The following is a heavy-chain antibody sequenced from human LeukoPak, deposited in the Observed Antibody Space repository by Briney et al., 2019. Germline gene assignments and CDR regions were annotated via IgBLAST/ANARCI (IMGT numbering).Heavy chain of an antibody. CDR3: GRVERLWGSYLPRYYYYMDV. Sequence: ASVNVSCKASGYTFSEYGISWVRQAPGQGLEWLGRIAAYNGNIDIPQKFQGRVTMTTETSTSTAYMELKSLRSDDTAVYYCGRVERLWGSYLPRYYYYMDVWGNGTTFIVSS. D-gene: IGHD3-9*01. V-gene: IGHV1-18*01. CDR2: IAAYNGNI. CDR1: GYTFSEYG. J-gene: IGHJ6*03.